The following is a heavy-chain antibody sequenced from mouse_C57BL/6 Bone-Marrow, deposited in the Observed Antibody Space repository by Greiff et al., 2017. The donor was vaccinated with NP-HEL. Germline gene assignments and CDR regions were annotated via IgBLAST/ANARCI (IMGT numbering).Heavy chain of an antibody. CDR2: ISYDGSN. Sequence: EVKVEESGPGLVKPSQSLSLTCSVTGYSITSGYYWNWIRQFPGNKLGWMGYISYDGSNNYNPSLKNRISITRDTSKNQFFLKLNSVTTEDTATYYCARDRDFDYWGQGTTLTVSS. D-gene: IGHD3-3*01. CDR3: ARDRDFDY. J-gene: IGHJ2*01. CDR1: GYSITSGYY. V-gene: IGHV3-6*01.